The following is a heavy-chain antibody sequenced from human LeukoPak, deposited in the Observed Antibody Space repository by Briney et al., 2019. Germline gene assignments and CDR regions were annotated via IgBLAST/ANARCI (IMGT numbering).Heavy chain of an antibody. V-gene: IGHV4-39*07. CDR2: IYYGGST. Sequence: SETLSLTCTVSGGSISSDSYYWGWIRQPPGKGLEWIGSIYYGGSTYYNPSLKSRVTISIDTSKNQFSLKLISVTAADTAVYYCARDGSFWSGYYVGYFDYWGQGTLVTVSS. D-gene: IGHD3-3*01. CDR3: ARDGSFWSGYYVGYFDY. CDR1: GGSISSDSYY. J-gene: IGHJ4*02.